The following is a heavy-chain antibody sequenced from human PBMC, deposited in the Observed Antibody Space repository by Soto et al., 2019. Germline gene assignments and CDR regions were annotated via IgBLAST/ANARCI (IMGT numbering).Heavy chain of an antibody. CDR1: GGSFSGYY. D-gene: IGHD3-9*01. CDR2: INHSGST. CDR3: ARAYYDILTGYYRPRYYYGMDV. J-gene: IGHJ6*02. Sequence: SETLSLTCAVYGGSFSGYYWSWIRQPPGKGLEWIGEINHSGSTNYNPSLKSRVTISVDTSKNQFSLKLSSVTAADTAVYYCARAYYDILTGYYRPRYYYGMDVWGQGTTVT. V-gene: IGHV4-34*01.